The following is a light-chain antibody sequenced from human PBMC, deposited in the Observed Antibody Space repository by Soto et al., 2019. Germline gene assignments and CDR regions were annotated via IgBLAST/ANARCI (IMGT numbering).Light chain of an antibody. CDR2: AAY. CDR1: QSISTW. CDR3: QQGHSFPFA. J-gene: IGKJ3*01. Sequence: DIQMTQSTSSVSAAVGDRVTITCRASQSISTWLAWYQQKPGKAPNLLIYAAYSLHSEVPSRFRGSRSGTDFNLTIDGLQPEDFATYFCQQGHSFPFAFRPGTKVDIK. V-gene: IGKV1-12*01.